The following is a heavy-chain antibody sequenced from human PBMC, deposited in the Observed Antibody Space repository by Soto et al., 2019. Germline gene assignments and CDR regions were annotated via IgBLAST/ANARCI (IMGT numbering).Heavy chain of an antibody. Sequence: ASVQVSRKPSGYTFNSYDINWVRQAAGQGLEWLGWMNPNSGNTGYAQKFQGRVTMTSNTSISTAYMHLSSLRSEDTAVYYCARARYSSGHNWFDPWGQGTLVTVSS. CDR3: ARARYSSGHNWFDP. V-gene: IGHV1-8*01. CDR1: GYTFNSYD. CDR2: MNPNSGNT. J-gene: IGHJ5*02. D-gene: IGHD2-15*01.